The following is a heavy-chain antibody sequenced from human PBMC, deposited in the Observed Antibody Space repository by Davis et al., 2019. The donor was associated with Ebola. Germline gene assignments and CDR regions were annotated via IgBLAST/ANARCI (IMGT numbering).Heavy chain of an antibody. CDR3: ARSGVRGYYNGMDV. V-gene: IGHV1-8*01. Sequence: AASVKVSCKASGYTFTSYAINWVRQATGQGLEWMGWMNPNSGNTGYVERFQGRVTMSRNTSISTAYMELSSLRSEDTAVYYCARSGVRGYYNGMDVWGQGTTVTVSS. CDR1: GYTFTSYA. CDR2: MNPNSGNT. J-gene: IGHJ6*02. D-gene: IGHD1-14*01.